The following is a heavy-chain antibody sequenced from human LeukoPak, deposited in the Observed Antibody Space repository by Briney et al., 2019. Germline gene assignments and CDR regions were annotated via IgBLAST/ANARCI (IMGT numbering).Heavy chain of an antibody. D-gene: IGHD4-17*01. J-gene: IGHJ4*02. CDR3: ERDTSVGDYGDFDY. CDR1: GFTFSSYA. CDR2: ISGSGYTT. Sequence: GGSLRLSCAASGFTFSSYAMSWVRQAPAKGLEWVSIISGSGYTTYYADSVRGRFTISRDTSTNTLYLQMNSLRAEDTALYNCERDTSVGDYGDFDYWGQGTLVTVSS. V-gene: IGHV3-23*01.